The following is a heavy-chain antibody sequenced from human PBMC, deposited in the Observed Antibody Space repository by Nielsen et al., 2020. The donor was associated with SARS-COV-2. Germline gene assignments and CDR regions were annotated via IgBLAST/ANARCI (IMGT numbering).Heavy chain of an antibody. CDR1: GFTFSSYS. Sequence: GESLKISCAASGFTFSSYSMNWVRQAPGKGLEWVSYISSSSSTIYYADSVKGRFTISRDNAKNSLYLQMNSLRAEDTAVYYCARAPLGSGWTDDAFDIWGQGTMVTVSS. V-gene: IGHV3-48*01. D-gene: IGHD6-19*01. CDR2: ISSSSSTI. J-gene: IGHJ3*02. CDR3: ARAPLGSGWTDDAFDI.